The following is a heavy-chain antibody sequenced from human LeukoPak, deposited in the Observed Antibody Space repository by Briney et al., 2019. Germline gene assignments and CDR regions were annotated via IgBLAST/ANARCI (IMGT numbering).Heavy chain of an antibody. V-gene: IGHV3-11*01. Sequence: GGSLRLSCAASGFTFSDYYMSWIRQSPGNGLEWVSYISTSGSTIYYADSVKGRFTISRDNSKNTLYLQMNSLRAGDTAVYYCAKGAIVGSTLEAFDIWGQGTMVTVSS. CDR1: GFTFSDYY. CDR3: AKGAIVGSTLEAFDI. D-gene: IGHD1-26*01. J-gene: IGHJ3*02. CDR2: ISTSGSTI.